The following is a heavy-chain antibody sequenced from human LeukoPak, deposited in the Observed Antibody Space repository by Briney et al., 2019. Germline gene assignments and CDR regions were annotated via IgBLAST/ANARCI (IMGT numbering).Heavy chain of an antibody. CDR3: AKAGSVSIAATPKYFDY. D-gene: IGHD2-15*01. V-gene: IGHV3-9*01. Sequence: GGSLRLSCAASGLTFDDYAMHWVRQAPGKGLEWVSGISWNSGSIGYADSVKGRFTISRDNAKNPLYLQMNSLRAEDTALYYCAKAGSVSIAATPKYFDYWGQGTLVTVSS. CDR1: GLTFDDYA. J-gene: IGHJ4*02. CDR2: ISWNSGSI.